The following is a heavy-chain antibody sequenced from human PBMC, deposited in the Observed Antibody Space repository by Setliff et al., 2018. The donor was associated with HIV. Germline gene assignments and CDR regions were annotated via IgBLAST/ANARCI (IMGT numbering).Heavy chain of an antibody. CDR1: GYTFTSYY. CDR3: ARDFGGRWTFDY. V-gene: IGHV1-46*01. J-gene: IGHJ4*02. CDR2: INPSGGST. D-gene: IGHD3-10*01. Sequence: ASVKVSCKASGYTFTSYYMHWVRQAPGQGLEWMGIINPSGGSTSYAQKFQGRVTMTRDTSTSTVYKGLSSLRTEDTAVYYCARDFGGRWTFDYWGQGTLVTVSS.